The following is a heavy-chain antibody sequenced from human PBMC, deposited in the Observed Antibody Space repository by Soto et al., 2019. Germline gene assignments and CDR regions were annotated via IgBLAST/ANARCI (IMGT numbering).Heavy chain of an antibody. V-gene: IGHV1-3*04. CDR1: GSTFTMHA. J-gene: IGHJ4*02. CDR3: ATPTPLRGAMITNINFDF. Sequence: ASVKVSCKASGSTFTMHAIHWVRQVPGQRLEWMGWINTGNGNTKTSQNFQGRVTFTRDTSASTAYMELSSLASEDTAFYYCATPTPLRGAMITNINFDFWGQGTPVTVSS. D-gene: IGHD3-10*01. CDR2: INTGNGNT.